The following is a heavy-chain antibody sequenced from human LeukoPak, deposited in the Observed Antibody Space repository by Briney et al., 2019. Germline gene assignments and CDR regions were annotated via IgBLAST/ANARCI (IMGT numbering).Heavy chain of an antibody. CDR1: GFTFSSYW. Sequence: GGSLRLSCAASGFTFSSYWMHWVRQAPGKGLVWVSRINSDGSSTSYADSVKGRFTISRDNAKNTLYLQMNSLRAEDTAVYYSARADYGDYEDYWGQGTLATVSS. CDR3: ARADYGDYEDY. CDR2: INSDGSST. J-gene: IGHJ4*02. V-gene: IGHV3-74*01. D-gene: IGHD4-17*01.